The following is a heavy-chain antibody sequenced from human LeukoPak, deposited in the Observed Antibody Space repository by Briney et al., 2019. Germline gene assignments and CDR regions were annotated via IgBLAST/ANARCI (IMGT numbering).Heavy chain of an antibody. D-gene: IGHD1-26*01. V-gene: IGHV1-2*02. CDR2: INPDSGDT. CDR3: ARGGVGAHDY. Sequence: GASVKVSCKASGYTFTSFYIHWVRQAPGQGLEWMGWINPDSGDTNSAQKFQDRVTMTRDTSTSTVYMELSSLRSEDTAVYYCARGGVGAHDYWGQGTLVTVSS. J-gene: IGHJ4*02. CDR1: GYTFTSFY.